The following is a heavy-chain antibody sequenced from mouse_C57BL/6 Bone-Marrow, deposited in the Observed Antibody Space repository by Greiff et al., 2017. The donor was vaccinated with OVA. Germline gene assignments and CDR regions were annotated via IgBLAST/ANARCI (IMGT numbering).Heavy chain of an antibody. CDR3: AREETVESSYYAMDY. CDR1: GYTFTDYY. J-gene: IGHJ4*01. D-gene: IGHD1-1*01. V-gene: IGHV1-26*01. CDR2: INPNNGGT. Sequence: EVQLQQSGPELVKPGASVKISCKASGYTFTDYYMNWVKQSHGKSLEWIGDINPNNGGTSYNQKFKGKATLTVDKSSSTAYMELRSLTSEDSAVYYCAREETVESSYYAMDYWGQGTSVTVSS.